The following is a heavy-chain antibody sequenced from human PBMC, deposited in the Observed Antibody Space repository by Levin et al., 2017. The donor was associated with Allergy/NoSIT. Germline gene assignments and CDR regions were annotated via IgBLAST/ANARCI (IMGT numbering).Heavy chain of an antibody. Sequence: SPTLSLTCGVSGASIRRSHWWSWFRQPPGKGLEWIGEIYRGESSDYNPSLKSRVTISVDLSQNQFSLRLTSVTAADTAIYYCARAPGRYGSFDYWGQGILVTVSS. D-gene: IGHD4-17*01. V-gene: IGHV4-4*02. CDR1: GASIRRSHW. CDR3: ARAPGRYGSFDY. CDR2: IYRGESS. J-gene: IGHJ4*02.